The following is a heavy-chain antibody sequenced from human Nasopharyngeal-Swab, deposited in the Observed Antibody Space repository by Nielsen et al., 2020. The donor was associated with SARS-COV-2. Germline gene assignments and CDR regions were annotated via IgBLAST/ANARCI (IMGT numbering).Heavy chain of an antibody. Sequence: GESLKISYAASGFTVSSNYMSWVRQAPGKGLEWVSVIYSGGSTYYADSVKGRFTISRDNSKNTLYLQMNSLRAEDTAVYYCARATFADWYFDLWGRGTLVTVSS. CDR2: IYSGGST. CDR3: ARATFADWYFDL. CDR1: GFTVSSNY. V-gene: IGHV3-66*01. D-gene: IGHD2/OR15-2a*01. J-gene: IGHJ2*01.